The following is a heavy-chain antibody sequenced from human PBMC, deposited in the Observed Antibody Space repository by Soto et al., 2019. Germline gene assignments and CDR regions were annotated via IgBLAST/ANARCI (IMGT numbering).Heavy chain of an antibody. V-gene: IGHV3-15*07. Sequence: EMQLVESGGALVKPGGSLRLSCAASGFGFSYAWMNWVRQAPGKGLEWVGRIKSKTDGETTNYAAAVKGRFTISRDDSKNTLYLQMNSLRTEDTPVYHCLTLGDGYWGQGTLVTVSS. D-gene: IGHD3-10*01. J-gene: IGHJ4*02. CDR2: IKSKTDGETT. CDR1: GFGFSYAW. CDR3: LTLGDGY.